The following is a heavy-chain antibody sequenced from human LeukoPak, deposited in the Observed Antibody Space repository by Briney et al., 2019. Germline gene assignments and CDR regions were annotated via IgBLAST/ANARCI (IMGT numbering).Heavy chain of an antibody. Sequence: PSETLSLTCAVYGGSLSGYYWSWIRQPPGKGLEWIGEINHSGSTNYNPSLKSRVTISVDTSKNQFSLKLSSVTAADTAVYYCASSAPFNYWGQGTLVTVSS. CDR2: INHSGST. CDR3: ASSAPFNY. CDR1: GGSLSGYY. V-gene: IGHV4-34*01. J-gene: IGHJ4*02.